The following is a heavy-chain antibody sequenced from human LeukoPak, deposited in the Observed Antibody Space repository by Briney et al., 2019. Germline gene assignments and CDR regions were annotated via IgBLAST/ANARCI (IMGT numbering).Heavy chain of an antibody. CDR2: ISSTSNYI. CDR1: GFTFSSYN. Sequence: TGGSLRLSCAASGFTFSSYNMNWVRQAPGKGLEWVSSISSTSNYIYYADSVKGRFTISRDNSKNTLYLQMNSLRAEDTAVYYCAKDSAVVVILLFDYWGQGTLVTVSS. D-gene: IGHD3-22*01. CDR3: AKDSAVVVILLFDY. V-gene: IGHV3-21*04. J-gene: IGHJ4*02.